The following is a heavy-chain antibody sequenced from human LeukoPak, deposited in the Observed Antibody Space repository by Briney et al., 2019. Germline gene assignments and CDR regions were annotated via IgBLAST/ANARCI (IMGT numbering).Heavy chain of an antibody. V-gene: IGHV3-30-3*01. CDR1: GFTFSSYA. CDR2: ISYDGSNK. Sequence: PGGSLRLSCAASGFTFSSYAMHWVRQAPGKGLEWVAVISYDGSNKYYADSVKGRFTISRDNSKNTLYLQMNSLRAEDTAVYYCARDSGGNSFDYWGQGTLVTVSS. D-gene: IGHD4-23*01. J-gene: IGHJ4*02. CDR3: ARDSGGNSFDY.